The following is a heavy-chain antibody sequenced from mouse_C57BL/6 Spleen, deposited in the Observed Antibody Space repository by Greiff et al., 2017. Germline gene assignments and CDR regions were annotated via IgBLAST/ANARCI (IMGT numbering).Heavy chain of an antibody. Sequence: QVQLQQPGAELVMPGASVKLSCKASGYTFTSYWMHWVKQRPGQGLEWIGEIDPSDSYTNYNEKFKGKATLTADKSSSTAYMQLSSLTSEDSAVYFCARSHYGSSPFDYWGQGTTLTVSS. CDR2: IDPSDSYT. J-gene: IGHJ2*01. D-gene: IGHD1-1*01. V-gene: IGHV1-69*01. CDR3: ARSHYGSSPFDY. CDR1: GYTFTSYW.